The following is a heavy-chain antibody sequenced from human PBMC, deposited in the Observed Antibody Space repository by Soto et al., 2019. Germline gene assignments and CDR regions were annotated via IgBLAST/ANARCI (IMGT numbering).Heavy chain of an antibody. J-gene: IGHJ6*03. CDR1: GYTFTSYD. Sequence: QAQLVQSGAEVKKPGASVKVSCKASGYTFTSYDINWVRQATGQGLEWMGWMNPNSGNTGYAQKFQGRVTMTRNTSISAAYMELSSLRSEDTAVYYCARVSYGDPQWDLDYYYMDVWGKGTTVTVSS. V-gene: IGHV1-8*01. CDR3: ARVSYGDPQWDLDYYYMDV. CDR2: MNPNSGNT. D-gene: IGHD4-17*01.